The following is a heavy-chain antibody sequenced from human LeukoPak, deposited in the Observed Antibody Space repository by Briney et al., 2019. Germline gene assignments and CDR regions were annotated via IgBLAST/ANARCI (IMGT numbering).Heavy chain of an antibody. D-gene: IGHD2-15*01. V-gene: IGHV4-61*02. Sequence: PSETLSLTCTVSGGSISSGSYYWSWIRQPAGKGLEWIGRIYTSGGTNYNPSLKSRVTISVDTSKNQFSLTLSSVTAADTAVYYCAREVGYCSGGSCPTGMDVWGQGTTVTVSS. CDR2: IYTSGGT. CDR3: AREVGYCSGGSCPTGMDV. CDR1: GGSISSGSYY. J-gene: IGHJ6*02.